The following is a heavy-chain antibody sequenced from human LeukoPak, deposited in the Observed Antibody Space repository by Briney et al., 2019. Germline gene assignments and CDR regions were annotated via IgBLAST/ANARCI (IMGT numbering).Heavy chain of an antibody. J-gene: IGHJ4*02. CDR2: ISWDGGST. V-gene: IGHV3-43*01. CDR1: GSTFDDYT. CDR3: AKDRNRYSSSWPLIDY. D-gene: IGHD6-13*01. Sequence: GGSLRLSCAASGSTFDDYTMHWVRQAPGKGLEWVSLISWDGGSTYYADSVKGRFTISRDNSKNSLYLQMNSLRTEDTALYYCAKDRNRYSSSWPLIDYWGQGTLVTVSS.